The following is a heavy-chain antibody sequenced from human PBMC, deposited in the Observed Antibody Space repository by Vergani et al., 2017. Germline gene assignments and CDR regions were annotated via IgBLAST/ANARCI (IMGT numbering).Heavy chain of an antibody. CDR3: ARRHYYDSSGYLWFDP. CDR1: GYSFTNYW. CDR2: IDPSDSYT. J-gene: IGHJ5*02. V-gene: IGHV5-10-1*03. Sequence: DVQLVQSGAEVKKPGESLRISCKGSGYSFTNYWISWVRQIPGKGLEWMGTIDPSDSYTSYSPSFQGRVTISAVKSISTAYLQWSSLKASDTAMYYCARRHYYDSSGYLWFDPWGQGTLVTVSS. D-gene: IGHD3-22*01.